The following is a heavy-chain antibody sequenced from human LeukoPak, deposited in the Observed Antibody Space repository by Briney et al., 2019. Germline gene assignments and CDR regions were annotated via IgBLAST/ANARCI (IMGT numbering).Heavy chain of an antibody. J-gene: IGHJ4*02. V-gene: IGHV3-7*01. CDR2: IKQDGSEK. Sequence: PGGSLRLSCAASGFTFSSYSMNWVRQAPGKGLEWVANIKQDGSEKYYVDSVKGRFTISRDNAKNSLYLQMNSLRAEDTAVYYCAREGNTAMVTFDYWGQGTLVTVSS. CDR3: AREGNTAMVTFDY. CDR1: GFTFSSYS. D-gene: IGHD5-18*01.